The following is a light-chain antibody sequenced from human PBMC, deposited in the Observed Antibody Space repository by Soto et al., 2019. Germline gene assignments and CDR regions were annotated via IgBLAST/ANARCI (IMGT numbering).Light chain of an antibody. CDR2: EGS. Sequence: QSVLTQPASVSGSPGQSITISCTGTSIDVGSYNFVSWYQQHPGKAPKLMIYEGSERPSGVSNRFSGSKSGNTASLTISGLQAEDEADYYCCSYTSSTTWVFXGGTKVTVL. J-gene: IGLJ3*02. CDR3: CSYTSSTTWV. CDR1: SIDVGSYNF. V-gene: IGLV2-23*01.